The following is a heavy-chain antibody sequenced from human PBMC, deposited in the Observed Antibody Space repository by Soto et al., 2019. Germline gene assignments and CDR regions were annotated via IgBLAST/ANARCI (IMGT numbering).Heavy chain of an antibody. CDR1: GLPFSSSW. CDR3: ARAICVYGTDV. V-gene: IGHV3-74*01. J-gene: IGHJ6*02. Sequence: PGGSLRLSCAASGLPFSSSWMHLVRQAPGKGLVWVSRINSDGSSTDYADSVKGRFTTSRDNAKNTLYLQMNSLRGEDTAVYYCARAICVYGTDVWGQG. CDR2: INSDGSST.